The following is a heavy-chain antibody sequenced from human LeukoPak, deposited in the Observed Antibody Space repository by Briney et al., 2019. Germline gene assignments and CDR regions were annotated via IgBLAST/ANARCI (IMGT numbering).Heavy chain of an antibody. Sequence: SETLSLTCAVYGGSFSGYYWSWIRQPPGKGLEWIGEINHSGGTNHNPSLKSRVTISVHTSKNQFSLKLSSVTAADTAVYYCARDFSDCSSTSCYIYYYYGMDVWGQGTTVTVSS. CDR3: ARDFSDCSSTSCYIYYYYGMDV. CDR2: INHSGGT. J-gene: IGHJ6*02. V-gene: IGHV4-34*01. CDR1: GGSFSGYY. D-gene: IGHD2-2*02.